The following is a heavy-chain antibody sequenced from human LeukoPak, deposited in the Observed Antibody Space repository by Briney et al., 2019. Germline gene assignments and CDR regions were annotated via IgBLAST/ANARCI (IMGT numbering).Heavy chain of an antibody. CDR3: ASRNYGSSPFDY. CDR2: ISTDGSNT. V-gene: IGHV3-74*01. J-gene: IGHJ4*02. CDR1: GFTFNRNW. D-gene: IGHD4-17*01. Sequence: GGSLRLSCAASGFTFNRNWMHWVRQAPGKGLVWVSRISTDGSNTNYADSVKGRFTISRDNAKNTLYLQMNSLTAEDTAVYYCASRNYGSSPFDYWGQGTLVTVSS.